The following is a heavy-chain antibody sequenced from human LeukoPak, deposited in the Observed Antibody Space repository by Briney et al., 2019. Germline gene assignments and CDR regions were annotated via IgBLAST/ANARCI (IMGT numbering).Heavy chain of an antibody. Sequence: PGGSLRLSCAASGFTFSSYSMNWVRQAPGKGLEWVSYISSSSSFIYYADSVRGRFTISRDNAKNSLYLQMNSLRAEDTAVYYCARDTGGGSFDFWGQGTLVTVSS. CDR2: ISSSSSFI. CDR1: GFTFSSYS. J-gene: IGHJ4*02. V-gene: IGHV3-21*01. D-gene: IGHD4-23*01. CDR3: ARDTGGGSFDF.